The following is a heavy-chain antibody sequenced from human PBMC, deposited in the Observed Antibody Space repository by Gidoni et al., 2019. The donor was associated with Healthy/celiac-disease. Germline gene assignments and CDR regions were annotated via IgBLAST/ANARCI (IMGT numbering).Heavy chain of an antibody. V-gene: IGHV3-9*01. CDR3: VRKAGGHLFAMDV. Sequence: EVQLVEFGGGLVQPGMSLRLSCVMSGFIFEEYAMHWVRQAPGKGLEWVAGVSGNAGFTVYADSMRGRFTVSRDNAKSSVYLQISGLRIEDTALYYCVRKAGGHLFAMDVWGQGTTVTVS. CDR1: GFIFEEYA. J-gene: IGHJ6*02. CDR2: VSGNAGFT. D-gene: IGHD2-15*01.